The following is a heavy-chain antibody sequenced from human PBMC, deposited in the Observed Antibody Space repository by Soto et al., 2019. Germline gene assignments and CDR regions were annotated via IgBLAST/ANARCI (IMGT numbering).Heavy chain of an antibody. CDR1: GFTFATYG. Sequence: QVQLVESGGGVVQPGTSLRLSCAASGFTFATYGMHWVRQPPGKGLQWVAVTWYDGSENFYGDSVKGRFTISGDSSKNTLNLQMDSLTAEDTAVYYCATGFYSSSIDHWGQGTLVTVTS. V-gene: IGHV3-33*01. J-gene: IGHJ4*02. D-gene: IGHD3-22*01. CDR2: TWYDGSEN. CDR3: ATGFYSSSIDH.